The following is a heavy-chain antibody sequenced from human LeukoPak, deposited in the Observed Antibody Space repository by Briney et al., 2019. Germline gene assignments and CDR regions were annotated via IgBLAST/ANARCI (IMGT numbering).Heavy chain of an antibody. Sequence: PGVSLRLSCAASGFTVSSNYMSWVRQAPGKGLEWVSVIYSGDSTYYADSVKGRFTISRDNSKNTLYLQMNSLRAEDTAVYYCAREVSEVFGVVNDYWGQGTLVTVSS. J-gene: IGHJ4*02. V-gene: IGHV3-53*01. CDR1: GFTVSSNY. D-gene: IGHD3-3*01. CDR2: IYSGDST. CDR3: AREVSEVFGVVNDY.